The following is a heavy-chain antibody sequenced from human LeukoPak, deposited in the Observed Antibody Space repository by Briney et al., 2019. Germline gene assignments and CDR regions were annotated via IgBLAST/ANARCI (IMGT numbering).Heavy chain of an antibody. J-gene: IGHJ4*02. CDR3: AKTTTGYSSGRYPAWPIDY. Sequence: GGSLRLSCAASGFTFGSYAMYWVRQAPGKGLEWVSGIFGSGGSAHYADSVKGRFTVSRDNSKNTVYLLMDSLRVEDTAIYYCAKTTTGYSSGRYPAWPIDYWGQGTPVTVSS. V-gene: IGHV3-23*01. CDR1: GFTFGSYA. D-gene: IGHD6-19*01. CDR2: IFGSGGSA.